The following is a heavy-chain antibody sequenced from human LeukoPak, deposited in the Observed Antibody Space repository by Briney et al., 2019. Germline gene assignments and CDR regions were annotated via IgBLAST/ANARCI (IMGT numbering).Heavy chain of an antibody. V-gene: IGHV3-7*03. Sequence: GGSLRLSCAASGFTFSNYWMSWVRQAPGKGLEWVASIKQDGSEKYYVDSVKGRFTISRDNSKNTLYLEMNSLRAEDTAVYYCAKDWHTSDWSVPLFDYWGQGALVTVSS. CDR3: AKDWHTSDWSVPLFDY. D-gene: IGHD3-9*01. J-gene: IGHJ4*02. CDR1: GFTFSNYW. CDR2: IKQDGSEK.